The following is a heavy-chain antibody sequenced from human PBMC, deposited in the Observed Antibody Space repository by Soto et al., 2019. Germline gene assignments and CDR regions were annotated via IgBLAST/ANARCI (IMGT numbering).Heavy chain of an antibody. CDR1: GYTFPSYG. CDR2: ISGYNGNT. J-gene: IGHJ6*02. V-gene: IGHV1-18*01. Sequence: ASVKVSCKASGYTFPSYGISWVRQAPGQGLEWMGWISGYNGNTNYAQKLQGRVTMTTDTSTSTAYMELRSLRSDDTAVYYCAREHPYDFWSGYYGNYGMDVWGQGTTVTVSS. CDR3: AREHPYDFWSGYYGNYGMDV. D-gene: IGHD3-3*01.